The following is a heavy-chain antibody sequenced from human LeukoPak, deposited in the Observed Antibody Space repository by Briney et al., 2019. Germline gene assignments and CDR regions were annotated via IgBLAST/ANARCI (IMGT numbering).Heavy chain of an antibody. CDR1: GGTFSNYA. Sequence: SVTVSCTASGGTFSNYAISWVRQAPGQGLEWMGGIIPIFGTANYAQKFQGRVTITADESTSTAYMELSSLRSEDTAVYYCAREGAVAGTPFDYWGQGTLVTVSS. J-gene: IGHJ4*02. D-gene: IGHD6-19*01. V-gene: IGHV1-69*01. CDR3: AREGAVAGTPFDY. CDR2: IIPIFGTA.